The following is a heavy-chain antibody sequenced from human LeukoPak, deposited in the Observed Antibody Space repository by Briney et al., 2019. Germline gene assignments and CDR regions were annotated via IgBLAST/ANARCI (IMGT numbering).Heavy chain of an antibody. CDR1: GGSISSYY. CDR2: IYCSGST. J-gene: IGHJ4*02. Sequence: PSETLSLTCTVSGGSISSYYWSWIRQPPGKGLEWIGYIYCSGSTNYNPSLKSRVTISVDTSKNQFSLKLSSVTAADTAVYYCARVIAAADHFDYWGQGTLVTVSS. V-gene: IGHV4-59*01. D-gene: IGHD6-13*01. CDR3: ARVIAAADHFDY.